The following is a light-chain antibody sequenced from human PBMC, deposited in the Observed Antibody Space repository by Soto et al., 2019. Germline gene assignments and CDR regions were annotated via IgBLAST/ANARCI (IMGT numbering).Light chain of an antibody. V-gene: IGKV3-20*01. CDR2: GAS. CDR1: QSISSTY. Sequence: ENVLTQSPGTLSLSPGERATLSCRASQSISSTYLAWYQQKPGQAPRLLIYGASNRATGIPDRISGRGSGSDFTLTINRLEPEDSAVYYCQQYGSSPQVTFGGGTKVEIK. J-gene: IGKJ4*01. CDR3: QQYGSSPQVT.